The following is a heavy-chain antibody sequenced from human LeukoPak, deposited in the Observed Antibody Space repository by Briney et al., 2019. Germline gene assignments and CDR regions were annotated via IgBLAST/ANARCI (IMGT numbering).Heavy chain of an antibody. J-gene: IGHJ3*02. D-gene: IGHD2-15*01. CDR3: VRHLSAGRPAFDI. CDR1: GGSINSYY. V-gene: IGHV4-59*08. CDR2: IYYSGST. Sequence: SETLSLTCTVSGGSINSYYWSWIRQPPGRGLEWIGYIYYSGSTNYNPSLKSRVTISVDTSNNKFSLKLTSLTAADTAVYYCVRHLSAGRPAFDIWGQGTMVTVSS.